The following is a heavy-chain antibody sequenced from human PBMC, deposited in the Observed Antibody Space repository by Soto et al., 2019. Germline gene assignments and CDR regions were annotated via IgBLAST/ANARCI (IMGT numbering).Heavy chain of an antibody. CDR3: ARRYGASFDY. D-gene: IGHD4-17*01. J-gene: IGHJ4*02. Sequence: SETLSLTCVVSGGSISSTNWWTWIRQPPGKRLEWIGYIYHNGSPNYSPSLRGRATISVDKSNNQFSLKLSSVTAADTAVYYCARRYGASFDYWGQGTLVTVS. CDR1: GGSISSTNW. CDR2: IYHNGSP. V-gene: IGHV4-4*02.